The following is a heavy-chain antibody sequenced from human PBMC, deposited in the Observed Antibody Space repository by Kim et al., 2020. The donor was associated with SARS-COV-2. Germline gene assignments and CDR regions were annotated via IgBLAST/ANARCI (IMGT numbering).Heavy chain of an antibody. J-gene: IGHJ4*02. D-gene: IGHD6-19*01. Sequence: GGSLRLSCAASGLNFYIQYMTWIRQAPGKGLEWVSFIGGSDGVVSYADSVRGRFTISRDNARNTVYLHMNSLRVEDTAMYYCAPLHFYSSAHWGQGTLVT. CDR3: APLHFYSSAH. CDR1: GLNFYIQY. CDR2: IGGSDGVV. V-gene: IGHV3-11*04.